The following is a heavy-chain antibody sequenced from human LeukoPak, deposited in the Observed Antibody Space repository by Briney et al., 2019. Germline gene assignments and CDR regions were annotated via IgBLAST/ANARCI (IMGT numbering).Heavy chain of an antibody. D-gene: IGHD3-9*01. J-gene: IGHJ6*03. CDR1: GFTFGSYG. V-gene: IGHV3-30*02. Sequence: GGSLRLSCGASGFTFGSYGMHWVRQAPGKGVWWVAFIRYDGSNKNYADSVKSRFTISRDNSKNTLYLQMNSLRADDTAVYYCAKQGYDILTAYYITLYYYMDVWGKGTTVTVSS. CDR3: AKQGYDILTAYYITLYYYMDV. CDR2: IRYDGSNK.